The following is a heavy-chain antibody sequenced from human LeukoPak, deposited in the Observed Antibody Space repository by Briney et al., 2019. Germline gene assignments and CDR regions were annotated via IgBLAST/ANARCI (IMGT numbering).Heavy chain of an antibody. J-gene: IGHJ4*02. CDR2: IYYSGST. Sequence: KSSETLSLTCTVSGGSISSYYWSWIRQPPGKGLEWIGYIYYSGSTNYNPSLKSRVTISVDTSKNQFSLKLSSVTAADTAVYYCARNYGGSSNAHFDYWGQGTLVTVSS. CDR1: GGSISSYY. V-gene: IGHV4-59*12. CDR3: ARNYGGSSNAHFDY. D-gene: IGHD4-23*01.